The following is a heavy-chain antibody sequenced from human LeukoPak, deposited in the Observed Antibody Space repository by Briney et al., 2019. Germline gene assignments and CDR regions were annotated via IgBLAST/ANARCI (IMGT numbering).Heavy chain of an antibody. D-gene: IGHD3-22*01. CDR3: ARITMIVVVGLYYFDY. Sequence: SETLSLTCTVSGGSISSSSYYWGWIRQPPGKGLEWIGSIYYSGSTYYNPSLKSRVTISVDTSKNQFSLKLSSVTAADTAVYYCARITMIVVVGLYYFDYWGQGTLVTVSS. J-gene: IGHJ4*02. CDR1: GGSISSSSYY. V-gene: IGHV4-39*01. CDR2: IYYSGST.